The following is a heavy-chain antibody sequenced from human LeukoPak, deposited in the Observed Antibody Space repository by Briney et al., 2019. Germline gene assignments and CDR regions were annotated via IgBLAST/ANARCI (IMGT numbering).Heavy chain of an antibody. CDR3: ARDDLGSGWFFDY. D-gene: IGHD6-19*01. CDR2: IYYSGST. J-gene: IGHJ4*02. CDR1: GGSISSYY. V-gene: IGHV4-59*01. Sequence: PSETLSLTCTVSGGSISSYYWSWIRQPPGKGLEWIGYIYYSGSTNYNPSLKSRVTISVDTSKNQFSLKLSSVTAADTAVYYCARDDLGSGWFFDYWGQGTLVTVSS.